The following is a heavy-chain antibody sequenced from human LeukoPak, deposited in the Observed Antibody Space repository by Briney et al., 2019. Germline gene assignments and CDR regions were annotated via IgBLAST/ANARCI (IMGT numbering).Heavy chain of an antibody. CDR1: GFTFSSYA. J-gene: IGHJ5*02. CDR2: ISGSGGST. CDR3: ARTKRSDTAMAPYNWFDP. Sequence: GGSLRLSCAASGFTFSSYAMSWVRQAPGKGLEWVSAISGSGGSTYYADSVKGRFTISRDNSKNTLYLQMNSLRAEDTAVYYCARTKRSDTAMAPYNWFDPWGQGTLVTVSS. D-gene: IGHD5-18*01. V-gene: IGHV3-23*01.